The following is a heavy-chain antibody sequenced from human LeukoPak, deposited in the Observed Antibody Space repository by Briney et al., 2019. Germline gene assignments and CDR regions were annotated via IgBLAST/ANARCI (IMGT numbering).Heavy chain of an antibody. CDR3: ARVNTMVRGVRSPDFDY. V-gene: IGHV3-21*01. Sequence: GGSLRLSCAASGFTFSSYGMNWVRQAPGKGPEWVSSISSISTYTHYADSVKGRFTISRDNAKNSLYLQMNSLRAEDTAVYYCARVNTMVRGVRSPDFDYWGQGTLVTVSS. D-gene: IGHD3-10*01. J-gene: IGHJ4*02. CDR1: GFTFSSYG. CDR2: ISSISTYT.